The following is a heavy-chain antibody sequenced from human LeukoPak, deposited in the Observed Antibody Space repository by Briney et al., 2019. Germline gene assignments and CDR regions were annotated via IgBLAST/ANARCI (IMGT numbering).Heavy chain of an antibody. CDR1: GGSISSYY. J-gene: IGHJ4*02. V-gene: IGHV4-4*07. CDR3: ARGVLAASDY. D-gene: IGHD6-13*01. CDR2: IYPGGST. Sequence: SETLSLTCTVSGGSISSYYWSWIRQPAGKGLEWIGRIYPGGSTNYNPSLKSRVTMSLDTSKKQFSLKLSSVTAADTAVYYCARGVLAASDYWGQGTLVTVSS.